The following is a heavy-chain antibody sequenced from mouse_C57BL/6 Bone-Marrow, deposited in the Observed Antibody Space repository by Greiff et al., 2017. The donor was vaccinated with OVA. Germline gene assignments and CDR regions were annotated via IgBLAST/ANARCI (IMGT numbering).Heavy chain of an antibody. CDR3: TPLYFDY. V-gene: IGHV14-1*01. CDR2: IDPEDGDT. CDR1: GFNIKDYY. J-gene: IGHJ2*01. Sequence: VQLKQSGAELVRPGASVKLSCTASGFNIKDYYMHWVKQRPEQGLEWIGRIDPEDGDTEYAPKFQGKATMTADPASNTAYLQLSSLTSEDTAVYYCTPLYFDYWGQGTTLTVSS.